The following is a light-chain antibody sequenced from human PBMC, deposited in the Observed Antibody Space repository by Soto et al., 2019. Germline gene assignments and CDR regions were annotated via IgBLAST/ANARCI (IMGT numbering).Light chain of an antibody. CDR2: EVS. Sequence: QSALTQPASVSGSPGQSITISCTGTSSDVGGYNYVSWYQHHPGKAPRLMIYEVSNRPSGVSNRFSGSKSGNTASLTISGLQAEDEADYHCSSYTGSSPVFGGGTKLTVL. CDR3: SSYTGSSPV. CDR1: SSDVGGYNY. V-gene: IGLV2-14*01. J-gene: IGLJ2*01.